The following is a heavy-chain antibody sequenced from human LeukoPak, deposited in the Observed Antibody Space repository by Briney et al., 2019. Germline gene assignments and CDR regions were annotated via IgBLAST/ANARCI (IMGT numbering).Heavy chain of an antibody. CDR3: ARDRGYYMDV. CDR2: IYASGNT. CDR1: GGSISTYY. V-gene: IGHV4-4*07. J-gene: IGHJ6*03. Sequence: SETLSLICTVSGGSISTYYWSCIRQPAGKGLEWIGRIYASGNTKYNPSLKSRVAMSVDTSKNQFSLKLNSVTAADTAVYYCARDRGYYMDVWGKGTTVTVSS.